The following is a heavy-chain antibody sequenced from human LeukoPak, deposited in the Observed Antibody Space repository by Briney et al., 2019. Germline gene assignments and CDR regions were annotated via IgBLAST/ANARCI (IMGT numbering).Heavy chain of an antibody. CDR2: FYTSGST. CDR3: ARGRDGYNLLNRGDYYYFDY. J-gene: IGHJ4*02. CDR1: GGSISSGTYY. V-gene: IGHV4-61*02. D-gene: IGHD5-24*01. Sequence: NPSETLSLTCTVSGGSISSGTYYWSWIRQPAGKGLEWIGRFYTSGSTNYNPSLKSRVTISVDTSKNQFSLKLSSVTAADTAVYYCARGRDGYNLLNRGDYYYFDYWGQGTLVTVSS.